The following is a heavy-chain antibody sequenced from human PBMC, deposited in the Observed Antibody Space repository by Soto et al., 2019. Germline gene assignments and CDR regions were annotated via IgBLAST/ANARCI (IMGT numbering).Heavy chain of an antibody. CDR1: RYIFTSFH. CDR2: INPSTGST. Sequence: ASVKVSCKASRYIFTSFHMHWVREAPGQGLEWMGVINPSTGSTSYEQKFQGRVTMTRDTSTSTVYMVLSSLRSEDTAVYYCARIAPAGLTYLHFCDPGTPVTVST. J-gene: IGHJ4*02. CDR3: ARIAPAGLTYLHF. V-gene: IGHV1-46*01. D-gene: IGHD6-13*01.